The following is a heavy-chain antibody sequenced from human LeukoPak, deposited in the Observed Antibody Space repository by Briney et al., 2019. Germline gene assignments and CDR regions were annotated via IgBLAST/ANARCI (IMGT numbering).Heavy chain of an antibody. CDR2: ISYDGSNK. V-gene: IGHV3-30-3*01. D-gene: IGHD5-18*01. Sequence: GGSLRLSCAASGFTFSSYAMHWVRQAPGKGLEWVAVISYDGSNKYYADSVKGRFTISRDNSKNTLYLQMNSLRAEDTAVYYCARGGTSTWIQLWFTPGTFDYWGQGTLVTVSS. CDR3: ARGGTSTWIQLWFTPGTFDY. J-gene: IGHJ4*02. CDR1: GFTFSSYA.